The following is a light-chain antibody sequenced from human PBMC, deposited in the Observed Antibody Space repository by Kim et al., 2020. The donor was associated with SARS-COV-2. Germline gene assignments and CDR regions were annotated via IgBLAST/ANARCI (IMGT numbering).Light chain of an antibody. CDR1: QSVSSSY. J-gene: IGKJ2*01. V-gene: IGKV3-20*01. Sequence: LSPGDRATLSCRASQSVSSSYLTWYQHKPGQAPRLLIYGASSRATGIPDRFSGSGSGTDFTLTISRLEPEDFAVYYCQKYGSSSFTFGQGTKLEIK. CDR3: QKYGSSSFT. CDR2: GAS.